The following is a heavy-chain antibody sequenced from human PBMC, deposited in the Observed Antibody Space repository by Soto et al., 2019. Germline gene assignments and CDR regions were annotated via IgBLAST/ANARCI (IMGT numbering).Heavy chain of an antibody. CDR2: IYYSGST. CDR1: GGSISSSSYY. D-gene: IGHD3-22*01. CDR3: ARRYYDSSGYYWFDP. J-gene: IGHJ5*02. Sequence: SETLSLTCTVSGGSISSSSYYWGWIRQPPGKGLEWIGSIYYSGSTYYNPSLKSRVTISVDTSKNQFSLKLSSVTAADTAVYYCARRYYDSSGYYWFDPWGQGTLVTVSS. V-gene: IGHV4-39*01.